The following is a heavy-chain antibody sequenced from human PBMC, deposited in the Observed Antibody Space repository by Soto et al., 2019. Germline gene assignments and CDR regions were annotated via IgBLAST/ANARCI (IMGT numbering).Heavy chain of an antibody. J-gene: IGHJ6*02. CDR2: ISYDGRNT. D-gene: IGHD5-12*01. V-gene: IGHV3-30*03. CDR1: GFTFSYYG. Sequence: QVQLVESGGGVVQPGRSLRLSCAASGFTFSYYGMHWVRQAPGKGLEWVSFISYDGRNTDFADSVKGRVTVSRDDSKSTLYLQMNSLRADATDVYYRSRALRRAYDPGYYGRDVWGQGTTVSVSS. CDR3: SRALRRAYDPGYYGRDV.